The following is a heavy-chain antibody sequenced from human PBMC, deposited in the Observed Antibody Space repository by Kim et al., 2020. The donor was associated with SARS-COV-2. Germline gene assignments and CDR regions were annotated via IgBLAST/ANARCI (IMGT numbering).Heavy chain of an antibody. J-gene: IGHJ4*02. CDR1: GFTFSSYA. D-gene: IGHD1-26*01. CDR2: ISYDGSNK. CDR3: ARDHSGSYYGAFDY. V-gene: IGHV3-30-3*01. Sequence: GGSLRLSCAASGFTFSSYAMHWVRQAPGKGLERVAVISYDGSNKYYADSVKGRFTISRDNSKNTLYLQMNSLRAEDTAVYYCARDHSGSYYGAFDYWGQG.